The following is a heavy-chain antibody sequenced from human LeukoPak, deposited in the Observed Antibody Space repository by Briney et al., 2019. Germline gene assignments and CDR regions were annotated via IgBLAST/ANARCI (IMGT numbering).Heavy chain of an antibody. D-gene: IGHD1-1*01. CDR3: ARGPAGYN. CDR2: IYSGGST. J-gene: IGHJ4*02. Sequence: GGSLRLSCAASGFTISSNHMSWVRQAPGKGLEWVSVIYSGGSTDYADSVKGRFTISRDNLKNTLYLQMNSLRAEDTAVYYCARGPAGYNWGQGTLVTFSS. CDR1: GFTISSNH. V-gene: IGHV3-53*01.